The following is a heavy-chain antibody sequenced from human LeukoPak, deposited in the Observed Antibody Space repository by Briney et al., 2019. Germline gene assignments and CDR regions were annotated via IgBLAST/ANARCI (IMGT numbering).Heavy chain of an antibody. CDR1: GGSISSYY. J-gene: IGHJ5*02. CDR2: IYTSGST. D-gene: IGHD2-15*01. Sequence: SETLSLTCTVSGGSISSYYWSWIRQPAGKGLEWIGRIYTSGSTNYNPSLKSRVTMSVDTSKNHFSLGLSSLTAADTAVYYCARGVSLGYCSGGSCYNRFDAWGQGTLVTVSS. CDR3: ARGVSLGYCSGGSCYNRFDA. V-gene: IGHV4-4*07.